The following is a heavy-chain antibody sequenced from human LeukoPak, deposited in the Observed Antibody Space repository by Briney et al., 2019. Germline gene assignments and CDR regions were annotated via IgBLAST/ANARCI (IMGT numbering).Heavy chain of an antibody. D-gene: IGHD2-21*01. Sequence: SETLSLTCAVYGGSFSGYYWSWIRQPPGKGLEWIGEINHSGSTNYNPSLKSRVAISVDTSKNQFSLKLSSVTAADTAVYYCARLDWYGPEYNWFDPWGQGTLVTVSS. J-gene: IGHJ5*02. CDR2: INHSGST. V-gene: IGHV4-34*01. CDR3: ARLDWYGPEYNWFDP. CDR1: GGSFSGYY.